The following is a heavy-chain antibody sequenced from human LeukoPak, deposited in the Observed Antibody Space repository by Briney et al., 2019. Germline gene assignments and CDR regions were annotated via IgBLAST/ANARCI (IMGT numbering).Heavy chain of an antibody. J-gene: IGHJ4*02. V-gene: IGHV4-34*01. CDR1: GGSFSGYY. CDR3: ARRVAPMTTIDY. CDR2: INHSGST. Sequence: NPSETLSLTCAVYGGSFSGYYWSWIRQPPGKGLEWIGEINHSGSTNYNPSLKSRVTISVDTSKNQFSLKLSSVTAADTAVYYCARRVAPMTTIDYWGQGTLVTVSS. D-gene: IGHD5-24*01.